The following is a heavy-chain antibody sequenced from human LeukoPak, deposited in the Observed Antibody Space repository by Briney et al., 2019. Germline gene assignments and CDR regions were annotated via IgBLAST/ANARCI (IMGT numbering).Heavy chain of an antibody. CDR3: ARDHYGDYVWFDP. J-gene: IGHJ5*02. CDR1: GGSISSYY. V-gene: IGHV4-59*01. D-gene: IGHD4-17*01. CDR2: IYYSGST. Sequence: SETLSLTCTVFGGSISSYYWSWIRQPPGKGLEWIGYIYYSGSTNYNPSLKSRVTISVDTSKNQFSLKLSSVTAADTAVYYCARDHYGDYVWFDPWGQGTLVTVSS.